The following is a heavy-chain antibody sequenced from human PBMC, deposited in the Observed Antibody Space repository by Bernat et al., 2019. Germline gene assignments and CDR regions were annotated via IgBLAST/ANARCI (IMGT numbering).Heavy chain of an antibody. CDR3: AREGPGVVATDAFDI. V-gene: IGHV3-30-3*01. CDR2: ISYDGSNK. CDR1: GFTFSSYA. Sequence: QVQLVESGGGVVQPGRSLRLSCAASGFTFSSYAMHWVRQAPGKGLEWVAVISYDGSNKYYADSVKGRFTISRDNSKNTLYLQMNSLRAEDTAVYYCAREGPGVVATDAFDIWGQGTMVTVSS. D-gene: IGHD5-12*01. J-gene: IGHJ3*02.